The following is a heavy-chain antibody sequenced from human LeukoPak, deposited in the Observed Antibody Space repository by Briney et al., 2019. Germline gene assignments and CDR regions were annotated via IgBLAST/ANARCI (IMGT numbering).Heavy chain of an antibody. CDR1: GYTFTGYY. Sequence: GASVKVSCKASGYTFTGYYMHWVRLAPGQGLEWMGWINPYTGGTTYAQKFQGRVTMARDTSISTAYMELSRLRSDDTAVYYCARPYCSGGSCHDYFDYWGQGTLVTVSS. V-gene: IGHV1-2*02. CDR2: INPYTGGT. D-gene: IGHD2-15*01. CDR3: ARPYCSGGSCHDYFDY. J-gene: IGHJ4*02.